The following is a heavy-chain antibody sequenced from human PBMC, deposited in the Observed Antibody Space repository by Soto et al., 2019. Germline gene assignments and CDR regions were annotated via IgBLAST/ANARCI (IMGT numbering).Heavy chain of an antibody. CDR1: GFTFSSYG. J-gene: IGHJ4*02. CDR2: IWYDGSNK. D-gene: IGHD6-19*01. CDR3: ASSYSSCWYGG. Sequence: QVQLVESGGGVVQPGRSLRLSCAASGFTFSSYGMHWVRQAPGKGLEWVAVIWYDGSNKYYADSVKGRFTISRDNSKNTLYLQMNSLRDEDTAIYYCASSYSSCWYGGWGQGTLVTVSS. V-gene: IGHV3-33*01.